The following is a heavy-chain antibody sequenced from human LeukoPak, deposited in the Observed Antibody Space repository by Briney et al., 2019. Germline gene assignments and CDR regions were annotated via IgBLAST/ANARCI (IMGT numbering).Heavy chain of an antibody. Sequence: SQTLSLTCAISGDSVSGNSATWNWTRQSPSRGLEWLGRTYYSSKWYTGYAVSVRSRITINPDTSKNQFSLQLNSVTPEDTAVYYCARGPSYFQHWGQGTLVTVSS. CDR3: ARGPSYFQH. CDR1: GDSVSGNSAT. J-gene: IGHJ1*01. CDR2: TYYSSKWYT. V-gene: IGHV6-1*01.